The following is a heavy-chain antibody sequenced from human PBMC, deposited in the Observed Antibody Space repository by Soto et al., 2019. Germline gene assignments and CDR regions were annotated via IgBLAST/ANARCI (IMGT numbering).Heavy chain of an antibody. CDR2: ISISSGTI. CDR1: SVKSSM. Sequence: SVKSSMMTGVRQAPGKGLEWVSYISISSGTIYYADSVKGRFTISRDNAQNSLYLQMNSLRAEDTAVYYCAREPSYFPFDYWGQGTLVTVSS. CDR3: AREPSYFPFDY. J-gene: IGHJ4*02. V-gene: IGHV3-48*01.